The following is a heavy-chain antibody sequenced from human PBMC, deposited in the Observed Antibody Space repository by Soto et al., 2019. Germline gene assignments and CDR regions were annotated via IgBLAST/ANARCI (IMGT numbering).Heavy chain of an antibody. Sequence: QVQLVQSGAEVKKPGSSVKVSCKGSGGTFSSYAISCVRQAPGQGLEWMGGVIPIFGTANYAQKFQGRVTITADESTSTAYMELSSLRSEDTAVYYCATAYCGGDCSLRGVGNDAFDIWGQGTMVTVSS. D-gene: IGHD2-21*02. CDR1: GGTFSSYA. J-gene: IGHJ3*02. CDR2: VIPIFGTA. V-gene: IGHV1-69*01. CDR3: ATAYCGGDCSLRGVGNDAFDI.